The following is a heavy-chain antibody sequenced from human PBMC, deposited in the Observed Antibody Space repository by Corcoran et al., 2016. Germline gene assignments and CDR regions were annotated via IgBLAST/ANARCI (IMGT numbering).Heavy chain of an antibody. CDR3: ARVRSPAYYYGMDV. CDR2: IYYSGST. V-gene: IGHV4-59*01. Sequence: QVQLQESGPGLVKPSETLSLTCTVSGGPISSYYWSWIRQPPGKGLEWIGYIYYSGSTNYNPSLKSRVTISVDTSKNQFSLKLSSVPAADTAVYYCARVRSPAYYYGMDVWGQGTTVTVSS. D-gene: IGHD6-25*01. CDR1: GGPISSYY. J-gene: IGHJ6*02.